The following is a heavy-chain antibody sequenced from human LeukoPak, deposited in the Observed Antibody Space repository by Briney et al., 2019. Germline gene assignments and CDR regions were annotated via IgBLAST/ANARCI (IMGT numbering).Heavy chain of an antibody. J-gene: IGHJ4*02. CDR1: GFTVSSNY. CDR3: ARTLRGTLYFDY. Sequence: GGSLRLSCAASGFTVSSNYMSWVRQAPGKGLEWVSVIYSGGSTYYADSVKGRFTISRDNSKNTLYLQMNSLRAEDTAVYYCARTLRGTLYFDYWGQGTLVTVSS. CDR2: IYSGGST. V-gene: IGHV3-53*01.